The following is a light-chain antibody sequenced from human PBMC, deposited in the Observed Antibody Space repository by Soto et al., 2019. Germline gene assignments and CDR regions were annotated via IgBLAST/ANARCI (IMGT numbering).Light chain of an antibody. CDR3: SSYAGSNKGV. J-gene: IGLJ3*02. V-gene: IGLV2-8*01. CDR2: EVS. Sequence: QSVLTQPPSASGSPGQSVTISCTGTSSDVGGYNYVSWYQQHPGKAPKLMIYEVSKRPSGVPDRFSGSKSGNTASLPVSGLQAEDEADYYCSSYAGSNKGVFGGGTKLTVL. CDR1: SSDVGGYNY.